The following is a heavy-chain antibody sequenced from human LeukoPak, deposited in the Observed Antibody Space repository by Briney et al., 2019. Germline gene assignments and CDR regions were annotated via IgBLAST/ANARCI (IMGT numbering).Heavy chain of an antibody. D-gene: IGHD2-2*01. CDR3: ARERRSTSFLGWFDP. J-gene: IGHJ5*02. CDR2: IIPIFGTA. V-gene: IGHV1-69*13. Sequence: ASVKVSCKASGGTFSSYAISWVRQAPGQGLEWMGGIIPIFGTANYAQKFQGRVTITADESTSTAYMELSSLRSEDTAVYYCARERRSTSFLGWFDPWGQGTLVTVSS. CDR1: GGTFSSYA.